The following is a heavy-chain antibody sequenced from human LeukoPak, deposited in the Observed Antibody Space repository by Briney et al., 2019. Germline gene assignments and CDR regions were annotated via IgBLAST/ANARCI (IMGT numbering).Heavy chain of an antibody. CDR1: GYTFTDHY. V-gene: IGHV1-2*02. J-gene: IGHJ5*02. CDR2: INPNSGGT. Sequence: ASVKVSCKASGYTFTDHYMHWVRQAPGQGLEWMGWINPNSGGTNYAQKFQGRVTMTRDTSISTAYMELSRLRSDDTAVYYCARDNSVEDTAWWFDPWGQGTLVTVSS. CDR3: ARDNSVEDTAWWFDP. D-gene: IGHD4-23*01.